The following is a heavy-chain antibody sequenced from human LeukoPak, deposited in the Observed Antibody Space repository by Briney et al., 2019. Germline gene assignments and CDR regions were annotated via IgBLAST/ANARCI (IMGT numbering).Heavy chain of an antibody. Sequence: GGSLRPSCAASGFTFSSYGMHWVRQAPGKGLEWVAVISYDGSNKYYADSVKGRFTISRDNSKNTLYLQMNSLRAEDTAVYYCAKDPSSTSCYVPFFYYFDYWGQGTLVTVSS. V-gene: IGHV3-30*18. D-gene: IGHD2-2*01. CDR3: AKDPSSTSCYVPFFYYFDY. J-gene: IGHJ4*02. CDR2: ISYDGSNK. CDR1: GFTFSSYG.